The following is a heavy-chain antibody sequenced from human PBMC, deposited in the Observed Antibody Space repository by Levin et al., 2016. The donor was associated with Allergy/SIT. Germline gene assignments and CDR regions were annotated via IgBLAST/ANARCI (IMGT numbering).Heavy chain of an antibody. Sequence: GGSLRLSCAASGFTFSNYGMDWVRQAPGKGLEWVSSISGSSSYIYYADSVKGRFTISRDNAKNSLYLQMNSLRVEDTAVYYCSRESLWLGEAPHMDVWGKGTTVTVSS. CDR1: GFTFSNYG. CDR3: SRESLWLGEAPHMDV. D-gene: IGHD3-10*01. CDR2: ISGSSSYI. J-gene: IGHJ6*03. V-gene: IGHV3-21*01.